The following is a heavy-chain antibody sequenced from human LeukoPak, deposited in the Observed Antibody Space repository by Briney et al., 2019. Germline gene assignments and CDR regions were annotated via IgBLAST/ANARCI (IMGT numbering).Heavy chain of an antibody. Sequence: SETLSLTCSVSGGSIRSDYWSWIRQPPGKGLEWIGYVHHSGTTNYNPSLKSRVTISVDTSKNQFSLRLTSVTAADTAVYYCARDPYASGVDYWGQGTLVTVSS. J-gene: IGHJ4*02. D-gene: IGHD3-10*01. CDR3: ARDPYASGVDY. CDR1: GGSIRSDY. V-gene: IGHV4-59*01. CDR2: VHHSGTT.